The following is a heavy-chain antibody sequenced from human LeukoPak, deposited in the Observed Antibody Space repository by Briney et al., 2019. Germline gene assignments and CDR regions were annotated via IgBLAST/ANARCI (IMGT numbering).Heavy chain of an antibody. CDR2: IYYSGST. D-gene: IGHD2-15*01. Sequence: PSQTLSLTCTVSGGSISSYYWSWIRQPPGKGLEWIGYIYYSGSTNYNPSLKSRVTISVDTSKNQFSLKLSSVTAADTAVYYCARVCSGGSCYGTGLDPWGQGTLVTVSS. V-gene: IGHV4-59*01. CDR3: ARVCSGGSCYGTGLDP. CDR1: GGSISSYY. J-gene: IGHJ5*02.